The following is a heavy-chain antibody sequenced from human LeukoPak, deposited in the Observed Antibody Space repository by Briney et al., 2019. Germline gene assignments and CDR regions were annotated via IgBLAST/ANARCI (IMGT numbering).Heavy chain of an antibody. D-gene: IGHD6-19*01. Sequence: GGSLRLSCAASGFIFKKYWMNWVRQVPGKGLECLANIKEDGSETYYADSVKGRFTISRDNAKNSLYLQMNSLRAEDTAVYYCARGSGKTNWGQGTLVTVSS. J-gene: IGHJ4*02. CDR3: ARGSGKTN. CDR1: GFIFKKYW. V-gene: IGHV3-7*01. CDR2: IKEDGSET.